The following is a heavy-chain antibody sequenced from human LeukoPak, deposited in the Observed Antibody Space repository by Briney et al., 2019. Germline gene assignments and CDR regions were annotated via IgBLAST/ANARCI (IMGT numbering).Heavy chain of an antibody. CDR3: AKGSSRPPNSFDI. Sequence: PGGSLRLSCTASGFTFSGHWMSWVRQAPGKGMEWVASIRQDGSEMHYLYSFPGRFILSRDNSKNSLHLQINSLRAEDTAVYYCAKGSSRPPNSFDIWGQGTLVTVSS. CDR1: GFTFSGHW. CDR2: IRQDGSEM. J-gene: IGHJ3*02. V-gene: IGHV3-7*01. D-gene: IGHD6-6*01.